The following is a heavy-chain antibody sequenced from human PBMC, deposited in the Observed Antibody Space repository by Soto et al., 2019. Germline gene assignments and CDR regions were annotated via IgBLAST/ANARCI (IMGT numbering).Heavy chain of an antibody. Sequence: QVQLVESGGGLVKPAGSLRLSCAASGLSFSHYYMSWIRQAPGRGLEWVSYISKSGDTIYYGDSVKGRFTISRDNTRNSLYLQMNSLRAEDTAVYYCASGLHEIRYWGQGTLVTVSS. D-gene: IGHD3-16*01. CDR3: ASGLHEIRY. CDR2: ISKSGDTI. J-gene: IGHJ4*02. CDR1: GLSFSHYY. V-gene: IGHV3-11*01.